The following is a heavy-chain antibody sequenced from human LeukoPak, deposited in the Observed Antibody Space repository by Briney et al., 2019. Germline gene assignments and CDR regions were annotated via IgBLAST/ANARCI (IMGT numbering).Heavy chain of an antibody. V-gene: IGHV1-18*01. Sequence: ASVKVSCKASGYTFTSYGINWVRQAPGQGLEWMGWISAYNDNTNYAQNLQGRVTMTTDTSTSTAYMELRSLRSDDTAVYYCARVDSSRWHPYFYYNAMDVWGQGTTVTVSS. CDR3: ARVDSSRWHPYFYYNAMDV. D-gene: IGHD6-13*01. CDR1: GYTFTSYG. CDR2: ISAYNDNT. J-gene: IGHJ6*02.